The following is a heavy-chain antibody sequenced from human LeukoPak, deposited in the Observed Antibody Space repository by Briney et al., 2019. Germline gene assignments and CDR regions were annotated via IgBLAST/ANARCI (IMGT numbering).Heavy chain of an antibody. CDR3: ARGGSSGWYGTDDASDI. Sequence: SETLSLTCAVYGGSFSGYYWSWIRQPPGKGLEWIGEINHSGSTNYNPSLKSRVTISVDTSKNQFSLKLSSVTAADTAVYYCARGGSSGWYGTDDASDIWGQGTMVTVSS. J-gene: IGHJ3*02. CDR1: GGSFSGYY. CDR2: INHSGST. V-gene: IGHV4-34*01. D-gene: IGHD6-19*01.